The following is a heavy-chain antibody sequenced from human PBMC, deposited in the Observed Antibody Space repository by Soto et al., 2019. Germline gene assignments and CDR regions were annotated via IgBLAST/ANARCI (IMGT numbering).Heavy chain of an antibody. Sequence: QVQLVESVGGVVQPGRSLRLSCAAAGFLFSRYAMYWVRQAPGKGLELVAFVSYDGNSHYNLDSVKGRFTISRDNSKSTLYLQMNSLRPEDTAVYYCAKGPVGFGKNPHFDYWGQGTLVTVSS. J-gene: IGHJ4*02. CDR2: VSYDGNSH. D-gene: IGHD1-26*01. CDR3: AKGPVGFGKNPHFDY. V-gene: IGHV3-30*04. CDR1: GFLFSRYA.